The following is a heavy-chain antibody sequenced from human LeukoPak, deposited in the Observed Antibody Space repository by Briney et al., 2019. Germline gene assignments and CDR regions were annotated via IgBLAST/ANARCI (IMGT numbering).Heavy chain of an antibody. V-gene: IGHV4-39*07. CDR3: AREGYYDSSGYPLNY. CDR1: GGSISSSSYY. D-gene: IGHD3-22*01. Sequence: TSETLSLTCTVSGGSISSSSYYWGWIRQPPGKGLEWIGSIYYSGSTYYNPSLKSRVTISVDTSKNQFSLKLSSVTAADTAVYYCAREGYYDSSGYPLNYWGQGTLVTVSS. J-gene: IGHJ4*02. CDR2: IYYSGST.